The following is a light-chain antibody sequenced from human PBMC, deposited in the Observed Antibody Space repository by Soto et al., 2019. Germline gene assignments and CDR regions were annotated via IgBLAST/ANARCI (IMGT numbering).Light chain of an antibody. CDR1: SSDVGGYNY. CDR3: CSYAGSYTLV. V-gene: IGLV2-11*01. Sequence: QSALTQPRSVSGSPGQSVTISCTGTSSDVGGYNYVSWYQQHPGKAPKLMIYDVSKRPSGVPDRFSGSKSGNTGSLTISGLKAEDEADYYCCSYAGSYTLVFGGGTKLTVL. CDR2: DVS. J-gene: IGLJ2*01.